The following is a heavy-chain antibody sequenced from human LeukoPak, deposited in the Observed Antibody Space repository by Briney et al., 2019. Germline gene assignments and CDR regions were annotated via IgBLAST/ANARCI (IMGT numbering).Heavy chain of an antibody. J-gene: IGHJ4*02. D-gene: IGHD1-26*01. CDR3: ARISAY. V-gene: IGHV3-48*01. CDR1: GFTFSNYN. Sequence: GGSLRLSCAASGFTFSNYNMNWVRQAPGKGPEWVPYISSSGSAKYYADSVKGRFTISRDNAKNSLYLQMNSLRAEDTAVYYCARISAYWGRGTLVTVSS. CDR2: ISSSGSAK.